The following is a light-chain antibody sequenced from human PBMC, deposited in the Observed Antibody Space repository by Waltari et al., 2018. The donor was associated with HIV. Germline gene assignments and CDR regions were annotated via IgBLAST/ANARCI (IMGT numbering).Light chain of an antibody. V-gene: IGLV1-36*01. CDR1: RSNLGKNA. J-gene: IGLJ3*02. CDR3: AAWDDNLNAML. Sequence: QSALTQPPSVSAAPRQRVTISCSGTRSNLGKNAVNRYRQFPGTTPTLLISFDDLLSAGVSDRFSASKSDTSASLAISGLQSEDEADYYCAAWDDNLNAMLFGGGTRLTVL. CDR2: FDD.